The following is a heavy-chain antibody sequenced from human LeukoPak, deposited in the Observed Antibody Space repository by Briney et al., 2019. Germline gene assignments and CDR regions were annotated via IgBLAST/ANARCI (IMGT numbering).Heavy chain of an antibody. CDR2: ISHDYKNK. J-gene: IGHJ4*02. CDR1: VYTFTIYA. V-gene: IGHV3-30*04. CDR3: VRDRDTSGWLY. D-gene: IGHD6-19*01. Sequence: GRSLRLSCAASVYTFTIYAFHCAREASGKGLVGVTVISHDYKNKYYADSVKDRFPNPRDNPKNTVYLQMKSQRVEDTPVYFCVRDRDTSGWLYWGQGTLVTVSS.